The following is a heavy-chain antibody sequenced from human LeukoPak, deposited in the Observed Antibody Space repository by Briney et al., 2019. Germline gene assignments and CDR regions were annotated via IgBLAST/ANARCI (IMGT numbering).Heavy chain of an antibody. Sequence: PGRSLRLSCAASGFTFDSYAMSWFRQAPGKGLEWVSAISGYSGSTYYADSVKGRFTISRDNSKNTLFLQMNSLRAEDTAVYYCAKEMASTLIEFDYWGQGTLVTVSS. D-gene: IGHD5-24*01. J-gene: IGHJ4*02. CDR2: ISGYSGST. CDR1: GFTFDSYA. V-gene: IGHV3-23*01. CDR3: AKEMASTLIEFDY.